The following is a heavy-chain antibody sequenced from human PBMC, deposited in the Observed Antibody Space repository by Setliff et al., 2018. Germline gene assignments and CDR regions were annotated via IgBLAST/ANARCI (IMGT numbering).Heavy chain of an antibody. CDR3: AKRGPYCSGGTCHYYFDY. CDR2: ISSSSSYI. J-gene: IGHJ4*02. V-gene: IGHV3-21*04. Sequence: PGGSLRLSCAASGFTFSSYSMNWVRQAPGKGLEWVSSISSSSSYIYYADSVKGRFTISRGNAKNSLYLQMNSLRAEDTAVYYCAKRGPYCSGGTCHYYFDYWGQGTLVTVSS. D-gene: IGHD2-15*01. CDR1: GFTFSSYS.